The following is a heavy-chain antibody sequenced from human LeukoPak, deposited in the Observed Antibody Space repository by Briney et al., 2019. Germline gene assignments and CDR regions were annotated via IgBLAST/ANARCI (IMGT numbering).Heavy chain of an antibody. CDR3: AKLEGDGDYGDLNWFDP. V-gene: IGHV3-23*01. J-gene: IGHJ5*02. D-gene: IGHD4-17*01. Sequence: GGSLRLSCAASGFTFSSYAMSRVRQAPGKGLEWVSAISGSGGSTYYADSVKGRFTISRDNSKNTLYLQMNSLRAEDTAVYYCAKLEGDGDYGDLNWFDPWGQGTLVTVSS. CDR2: ISGSGGST. CDR1: GFTFSSYA.